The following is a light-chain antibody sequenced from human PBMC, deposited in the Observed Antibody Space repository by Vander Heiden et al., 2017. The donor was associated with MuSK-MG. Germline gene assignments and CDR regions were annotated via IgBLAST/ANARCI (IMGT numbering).Light chain of an antibody. J-gene: IGKJ4*01. V-gene: IGKV3-11*01. Sequence: VLTQSPATLSLSPGDRATLSCRASQSVSSYVAWYQQKPGKAPRLLIYDASNMASGIPARFSGSGSGTDCTLTISSLEPEDFATYYCQQRSTSLTFGGGTKVEIK. CDR2: DAS. CDR3: QQRSTSLT. CDR1: QSVSSY.